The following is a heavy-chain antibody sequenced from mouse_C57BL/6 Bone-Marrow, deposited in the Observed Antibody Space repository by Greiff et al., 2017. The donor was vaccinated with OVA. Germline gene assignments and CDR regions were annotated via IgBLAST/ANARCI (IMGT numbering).Heavy chain of an antibody. CDR1: GFSLTSYA. J-gene: IGHJ3*01. D-gene: IGHD2-1*01. V-gene: IGHV2-9-1*01. Sequence: VKVVESGPGLVAPSQSLSITCTVSGFSLTSYAISWVRQPPGKGLEWLGVIWTGGGTNYNSALKSRLSISKDNSKSQVFLKMNSLQTDDTARYYCARMDYGNHGGFAYWGQGTLVTVSA. CDR2: IWTGGGT. CDR3: ARMDYGNHGGFAY.